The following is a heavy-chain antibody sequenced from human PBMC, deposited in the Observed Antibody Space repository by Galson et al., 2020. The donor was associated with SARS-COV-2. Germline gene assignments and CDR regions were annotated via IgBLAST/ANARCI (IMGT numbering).Heavy chain of an antibody. J-gene: IGHJ3*02. D-gene: IGHD1-1*01. Sequence: GESLKISCAGSGFTVSSNYMHWVRQAPGKGLEWVSVMYSGGSTWYAASVEGRLTISRDNSKNTLDLQMNSLRAEDTAVYFCARGLKLAPLTFDIWGQGTMVTVSS. V-gene: IGHV3-53*01. CDR2: MYSGGST. CDR3: ARGLKLAPLTFDI. CDR1: GFTVSSNY.